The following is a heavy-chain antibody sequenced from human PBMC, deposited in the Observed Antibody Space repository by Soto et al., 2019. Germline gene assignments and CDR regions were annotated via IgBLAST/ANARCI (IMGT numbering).Heavy chain of an antibody. D-gene: IGHD6-13*01. J-gene: IGHJ6*02. CDR2: IYYSGST. Sequence: SETLSLTCTVSVASVSGYYWSWIRQPPGKGLEWIGYIYYSGSTNYNPSLKSRVTISVDTSKNQFSLKLSSVTAADTAVYYCARGGSSWYSYYYYGMDVWGQGTTVTVSS. CDR1: VASVSGYY. CDR3: ARGGSSWYSYYYYGMDV. V-gene: IGHV4-59*02.